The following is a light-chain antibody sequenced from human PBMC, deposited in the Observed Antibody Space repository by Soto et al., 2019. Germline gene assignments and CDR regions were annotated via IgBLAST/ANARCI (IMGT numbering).Light chain of an antibody. Sequence: QSVLTQPASVSGSPGQSITISCTGTSSDVGGYNYVSWYQHHPGKAPKLMIYDVSNRPSGVSNRFSGSKSGNTASLTISGLQPEDEADYYCSSYTTSNTRQIVFGTGTKXTVL. CDR3: SSYTTSNTRQIV. CDR2: DVS. V-gene: IGLV2-14*03. CDR1: SSDVGGYNY. J-gene: IGLJ1*01.